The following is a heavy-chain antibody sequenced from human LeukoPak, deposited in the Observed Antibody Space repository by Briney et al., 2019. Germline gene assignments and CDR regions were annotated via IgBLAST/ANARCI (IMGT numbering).Heavy chain of an antibody. D-gene: IGHD5-12*01. CDR1: GNSFINYW. Sequence: GESLKISCKGSGNSFINYWIGWVRQMPGKGLEWMGIIYPGDSDTRYSPSFRGQVTISADRSISTAYLQWSSLKASDTAMYYCARVGYSGFAIDYWGQGTLVTVSS. CDR2: IYPGDSDT. J-gene: IGHJ4*02. CDR3: ARVGYSGFAIDY. V-gene: IGHV5-51*01.